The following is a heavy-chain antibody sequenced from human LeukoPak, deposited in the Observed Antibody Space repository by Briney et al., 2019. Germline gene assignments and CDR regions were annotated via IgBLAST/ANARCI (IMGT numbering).Heavy chain of an antibody. Sequence: KPSETLSLTCTVSGGSISSSTYYWGWIRQPPGKGLEWIGSIYYSGSTYYYPSLKSRVTISLDTSKNLFSLKLTSVTAADTAVYYCARPVRVGSTFWFDPWGQGTLVTVSS. D-gene: IGHD1-26*01. CDR2: IYYSGST. V-gene: IGHV4-39*01. CDR3: ARPVRVGSTFWFDP. CDR1: GGSISSSTYY. J-gene: IGHJ5*02.